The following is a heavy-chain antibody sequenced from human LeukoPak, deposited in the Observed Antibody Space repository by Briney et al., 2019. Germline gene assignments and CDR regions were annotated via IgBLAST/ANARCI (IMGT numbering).Heavy chain of an antibody. V-gene: IGHV3-74*01. Sequence: PGGSLRLSCAASGFTFTTYWMHWVRQAPGKGLVWVSHINSDGSITSYADSVKGRFTISRDNAKNSLYLQMNSLRAEDTAVYYCARASSSGYRGADFWGQGTLVTVSS. CDR1: GFTFTTYW. CDR2: INSDGSIT. J-gene: IGHJ4*02. CDR3: ARASSSGYRGADF. D-gene: IGHD3-22*01.